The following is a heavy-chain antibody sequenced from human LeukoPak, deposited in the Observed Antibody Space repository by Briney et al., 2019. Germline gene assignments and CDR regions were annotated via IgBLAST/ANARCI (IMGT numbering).Heavy chain of an antibody. CDR3: AKSGYNRFDY. D-gene: IGHD5-24*01. J-gene: IGHJ4*02. V-gene: IGHV3-23*01. CDR1: GFTFSSSA. Sequence: GGSLRLSCAASGFTFSSSAMSWVREAPGKGLEWVSSISGSGSGGSTYYADSVKGRFTISRDNSKNTLYLQMNSLIAEDTAVYYCAKSGYNRFDYWGQGTRVTVSS. CDR2: ISGSGSGGST.